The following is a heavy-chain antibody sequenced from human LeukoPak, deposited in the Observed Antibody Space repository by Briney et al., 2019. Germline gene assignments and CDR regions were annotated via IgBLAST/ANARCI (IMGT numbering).Heavy chain of an antibody. CDR1: GGSISSYY. CDR2: IYYSGST. Sequence: SETLSLTCTGSGGSISSYYWSWLRQPPGKGLEWIGYIYYSGSTNYNPSLKSRVTISVDTSKNQFSLKLSSVTAADTAVYYCARVSLHDAFDIWGQGTMVTVSS. V-gene: IGHV4-59*08. CDR3: ARVSLHDAFDI. J-gene: IGHJ3*02.